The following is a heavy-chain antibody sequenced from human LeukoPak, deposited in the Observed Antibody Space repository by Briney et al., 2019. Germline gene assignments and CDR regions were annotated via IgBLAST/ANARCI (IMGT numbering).Heavy chain of an antibody. D-gene: IGHD3-9*01. CDR3: ARTLYDILTGNPFDY. J-gene: IGHJ4*02. V-gene: IGHV4-38-2*01. CDR1: GYSISSGYY. CDR2: IYHSGST. Sequence: PSETLSLTCAVSGYSISSGYYWGWIRQPPGKGLEWIGSIYHSGSTYYNSSLKSRVTISVDTSKNQFSLKLSSVTAADTAVYYCARTLYDILTGNPFDYWGQGTLVTVSS.